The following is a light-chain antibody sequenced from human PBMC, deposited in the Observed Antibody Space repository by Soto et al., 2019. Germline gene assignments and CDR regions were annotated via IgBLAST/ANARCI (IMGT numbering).Light chain of an antibody. CDR1: QGISST. V-gene: IGKV1D-13*01. CDR2: HAS. J-gene: IGKJ4*01. CDR3: QQFNNYPLT. Sequence: AIQLTQSPSSLSASVGDRVTITCRASQGISSTLAWYQQKPGEAPKLLIYHASSLQSGVPSRFSGSGSGTDFTLTISSLQPEDFATYYCQQFNNYPLTFGGGTKVEIK.